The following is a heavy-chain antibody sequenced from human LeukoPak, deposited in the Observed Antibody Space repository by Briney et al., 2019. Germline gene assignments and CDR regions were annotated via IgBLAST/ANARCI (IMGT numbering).Heavy chain of an antibody. J-gene: IGHJ6*03. D-gene: IGHD3-22*01. CDR2: LNNDGSTI. V-gene: IGHV3-74*01. CDR3: AKDSKGSGYTYYYYYYYMDV. CDR1: GFTFSNHW. Sequence: GGSLRLSCAGSGFTFSNHWMHWVRQAPGKGLVWVSCLNNDGSTIRYADSVKGRFTISRDNAESTLYLQMNSLRAEDTAVYYCAKDSKGSGYTYYYYYYYMDVWGKGTTVTVSS.